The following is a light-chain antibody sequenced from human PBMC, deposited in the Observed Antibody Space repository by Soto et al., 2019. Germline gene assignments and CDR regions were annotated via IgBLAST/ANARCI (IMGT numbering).Light chain of an antibody. J-gene: IGKJ2*01. CDR2: DAS. Sequence: DIQMTQSPSTVSASVGDRVTITCRASDIISSWLAWYQQKPGKAPRLLIFDASNLERGVPSRFSGSGSGTEFTLTINNLQPEDVATYYCEKYGSAPPYTFGQGTKLEIK. V-gene: IGKV1-5*01. CDR3: EKYGSAPPYT. CDR1: DIISSW.